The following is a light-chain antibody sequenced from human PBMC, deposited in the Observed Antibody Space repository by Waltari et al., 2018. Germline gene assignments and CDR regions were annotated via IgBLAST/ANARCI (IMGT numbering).Light chain of an antibody. V-gene: IGKV4-1*01. J-gene: IGKJ4*01. CDR2: WAS. CDR3: QQYYSTPLT. CDR1: QSVLYTPNNKNY. Sequence: DIVMTQSPDSLAVSLGERATIKCKSRQSVLYTPNNKNYLAWYQQKPGQPPKLLIYWASTRESGVPDRFSGSGSGTDFTLTISSLQAEDVAVYYCQQYYSTPLTFGGGTKVEIK.